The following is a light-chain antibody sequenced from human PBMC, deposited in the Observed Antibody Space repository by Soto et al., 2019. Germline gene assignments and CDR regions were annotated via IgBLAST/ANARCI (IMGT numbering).Light chain of an antibody. CDR3: QSYDRGLSGYV. CDR1: GSNLGAGFD. V-gene: IGLV1-40*01. Sequence: QSVLTQPPSVSGAPGQRVTISCTGSGSNLGAGFDVHWYQHLPGTAPKLLIYGITNRPSGVPDRFSGSKSGTSASLAITGLQFEDEADYYCQSYDRGLSGYVFGTGTKVTVL. CDR2: GIT. J-gene: IGLJ1*01.